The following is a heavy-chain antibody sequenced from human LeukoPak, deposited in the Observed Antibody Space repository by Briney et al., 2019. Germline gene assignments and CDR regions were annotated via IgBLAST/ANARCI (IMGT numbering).Heavy chain of an antibody. V-gene: IGHV4-39*07. CDR1: GGSISSSSYY. CDR3: AREIYSSSGDAFDI. CDR2: ISYSGST. J-gene: IGHJ3*02. D-gene: IGHD6-6*01. Sequence: PSETLSLTCTVSGGSISSSSYYWGWIRQPPGKGLEWIGSISYSGSTYYNPSLKSRVTTSVDRSKNLFSLKLSSVTAADTAVYYCAREIYSSSGDAFDIWGQGTMVTVSS.